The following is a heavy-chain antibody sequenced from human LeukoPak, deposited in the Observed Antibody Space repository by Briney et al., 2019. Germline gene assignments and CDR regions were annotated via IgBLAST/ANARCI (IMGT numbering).Heavy chain of an antibody. Sequence: ASVKVSCRASGYTFNSYDITWVRQAPGQGLEWMAWSSGTGYNIEYAEKFQERVIMTTDTSTSTAYMELRSLRSDDTAVYYCARSRCSTSTSCYYFFFFDSWGQGTLVTVSS. CDR1: GYTFNSYD. CDR3: ARSRCSTSTSCYYFFFFDS. J-gene: IGHJ4*02. D-gene: IGHD2-2*01. V-gene: IGHV1-18*01. CDR2: SSGTGYNI.